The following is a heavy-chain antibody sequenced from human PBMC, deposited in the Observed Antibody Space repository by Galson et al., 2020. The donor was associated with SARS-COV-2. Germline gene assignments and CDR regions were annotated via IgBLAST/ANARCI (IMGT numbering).Heavy chain of an antibody. J-gene: IGHJ3*01. CDR3: VRSPPRKWVSDCGGDCYRDGFDL. CDR2: ISDIGTYV. CDR1: GFTFSSYT. Sequence: NSGGSLRLSCAASGFTFSSYTMVWVRQAPGKGLEYVSSISDIGTYVFFGDSMTGRFTISRDNAEKTLYLHMNSLGDDDTAVYYCVRSPPRKWVSDCGGDCYRDGFDLWGPGTTVVVSS. D-gene: IGHD2-21*02. V-gene: IGHV3-21*01.